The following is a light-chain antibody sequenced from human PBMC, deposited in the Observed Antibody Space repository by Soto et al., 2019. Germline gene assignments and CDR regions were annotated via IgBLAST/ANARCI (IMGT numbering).Light chain of an antibody. J-gene: IGLJ2*01. CDR1: SNDIGAYNY. CDR3: SSCTTSTTHVV. Sequence: QSALTQPASVSGSPGQSITISCTGASNDIGAYNYVSWYQQHPGKAPKPMIYDVNARPSGVSIRFSGSKSGNTASLTISGLQPEDEADYYCSSCTTSTTHVVFGGGTKVTVL. V-gene: IGLV2-14*03. CDR2: DVN.